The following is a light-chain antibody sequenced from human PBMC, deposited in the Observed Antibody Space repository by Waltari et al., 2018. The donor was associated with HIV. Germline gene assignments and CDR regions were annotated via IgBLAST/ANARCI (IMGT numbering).Light chain of an antibody. CDR2: DVS. Sequence: QSALTQPASVSGSPGQSITISCTGTFSDVGGYNYVSWYQQHPGKAPKLMIYDVSTRPSGVAIRFSGSKSGNTASRTISELQAEDEADYYCSSYTTSSTYVLGTGTKVTVL. CDR3: SSYTTSSTYV. CDR1: FSDVGGYNY. J-gene: IGLJ1*01. V-gene: IGLV2-14*03.